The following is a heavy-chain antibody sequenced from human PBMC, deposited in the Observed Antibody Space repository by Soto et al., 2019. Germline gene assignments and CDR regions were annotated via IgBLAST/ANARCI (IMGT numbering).Heavy chain of an antibody. CDR3: ARGGLYDFWSGSYGMDV. J-gene: IGHJ6*02. CDR1: GYTFTSYG. D-gene: IGHD3-3*01. CDR2: ISAYNGNT. Sequence: ASVKVSCKASGYTFTSYGISWVRQAPGQGLEWMGWISAYNGNTNYAQKLQGRVTMTTDTSTSTAYMELRSLRSDDTAVYYCARGGLYDFWSGSYGMDVWGQGTTVTVSS. V-gene: IGHV1-18*01.